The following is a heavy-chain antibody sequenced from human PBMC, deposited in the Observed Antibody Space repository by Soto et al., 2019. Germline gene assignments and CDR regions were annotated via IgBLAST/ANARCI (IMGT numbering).Heavy chain of an antibody. D-gene: IGHD3-22*01. CDR1: GFTFSSYT. V-gene: IGHV3-30-3*01. J-gene: IGHJ4*02. Sequence: GGSMRLSCAASGFTFSSYTMHWVRQTPGKGLEWVALISYDGSDKYYADSVRGRFTISRDNAKNSLYLQMNSLRAEDTAVYYCARDDYPYYDDSSGYHFDYWGQGALVTVSS. CDR2: ISYDGSDK. CDR3: ARDDYPYYDDSSGYHFDY.